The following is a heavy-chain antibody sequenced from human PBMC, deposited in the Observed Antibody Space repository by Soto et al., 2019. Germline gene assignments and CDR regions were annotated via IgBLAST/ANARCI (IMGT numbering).Heavy chain of an antibody. CDR3: AKDSPVLTV. D-gene: IGHD2-8*02. Sequence: EVQLLESGGGLVQPGGSLRLSCAASGLTFSSDGMSWVRQAPGKGLEGVSAIRGSGDSTYYADSVKGRFTVSRDNSKNALYLQMTSLRAADAAVYYCAKDSPVLTVWGQGTTVTVAS. J-gene: IGHJ6*02. V-gene: IGHV3-23*01. CDR2: IRGSGDST. CDR1: GLTFSSDG.